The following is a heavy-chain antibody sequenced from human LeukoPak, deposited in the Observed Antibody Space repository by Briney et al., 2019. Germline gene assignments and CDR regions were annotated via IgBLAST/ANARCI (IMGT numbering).Heavy chain of an antibody. CDR1: GGSMSNIYY. CDR3: ARNLYHYDFWSGWNWFDP. CDR2: IFYSGIT. V-gene: IGHV4-39*01. D-gene: IGHD3-3*01. J-gene: IGHJ5*02. Sequence: PSETLSLTCNVSGGSMSNIYYWGWIRQPPGKGLEWIGNIFYSGITYYNPSLRSRVTIAIDTSKSQFSLKLSSVTAADTAVYYCARNLYHYDFWSGWNWFDPWGQGTLVTVSS.